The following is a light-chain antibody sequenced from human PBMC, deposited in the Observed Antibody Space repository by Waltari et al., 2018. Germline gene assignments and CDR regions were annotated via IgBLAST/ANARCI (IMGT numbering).Light chain of an antibody. CDR2: AAS. Sequence: DIQMTQSPLSLSASVGDRVTITCRARQTISKYLNWYQQKPGKAPELLIHAASRLQSGVPSRFSGSGSETEFTLTINSLQLEDFAIYYCQQTYTTPTWTFGQGTRVEIK. V-gene: IGKV1-39*01. CDR1: QTISKY. CDR3: QQTYTTPTWT. J-gene: IGKJ1*01.